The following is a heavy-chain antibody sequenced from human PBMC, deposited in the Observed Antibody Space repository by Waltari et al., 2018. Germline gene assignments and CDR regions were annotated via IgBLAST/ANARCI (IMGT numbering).Heavy chain of an antibody. V-gene: IGHV4-38-2*01. CDR1: GSSISSGYY. CDR2: IYHSGST. J-gene: IGHJ3*02. CDR3: ASCGGDCYLDLTAFDI. Sequence: QVQLQESGPGLVKPSETLCLTCAVSGSSISSGYYWGWIRQPPGKGLEWSGSIYHSGSTYYTPSLKSRVTISVYTSKNQFSLKLSSLTAADTAVYYCASCGGDCYLDLTAFDIWGQGTMVTVSS. D-gene: IGHD2-21*01.